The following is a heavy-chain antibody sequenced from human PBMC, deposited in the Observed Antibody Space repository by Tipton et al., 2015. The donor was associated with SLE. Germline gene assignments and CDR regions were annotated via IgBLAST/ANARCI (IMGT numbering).Heavy chain of an antibody. D-gene: IGHD2-21*01. Sequence: TLSLTCAVYGGSFSGYYWTWIRQPPGKGLEWIGEINHGGSTNYNPSLKSRVTISEDTSKNQFSLKLTSVTAADTAIYYCVRGHPHIVVLIGGGLFDPWGQGTLVTVSS. CDR3: VRGHPHIVVLIGGGLFDP. V-gene: IGHV4-34*01. CDR1: GGSFSGYY. CDR2: INHGGST. J-gene: IGHJ5*02.